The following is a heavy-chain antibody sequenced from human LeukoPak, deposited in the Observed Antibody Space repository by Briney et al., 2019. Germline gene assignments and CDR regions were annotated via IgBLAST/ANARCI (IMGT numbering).Heavy chain of an antibody. V-gene: IGHV1-18*01. CDR2: ISTYNGYA. Sequence: ASVTVSCTASGYTFNSYGISWVRQAPGQGLEWMGWISTYNGYANYAQRLQGRVTMTTETSTSTAYMELRSLRSDDTAVYYCARNSSDWYGYMDVWGKGTTVTVSS. CDR3: ARNSSDWYGYMDV. J-gene: IGHJ6*04. D-gene: IGHD6-19*01. CDR1: GYTFNSYG.